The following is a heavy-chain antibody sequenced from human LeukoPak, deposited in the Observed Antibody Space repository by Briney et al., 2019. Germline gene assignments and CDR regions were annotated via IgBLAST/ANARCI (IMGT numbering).Heavy chain of an antibody. CDR2: ISSAGVST. Sequence: GGSLRLSCAASGFSFNSFGMSWVRQAPGKGLEWVSAISSAGVSTYYADSVKGRFTISRDNSKNTLYLQMNSLRADDTAVYYCARDIGPLDYWGRGTLVTVSS. J-gene: IGHJ4*02. V-gene: IGHV3-23*01. CDR3: ARDIGPLDY. CDR1: GFSFNSFG.